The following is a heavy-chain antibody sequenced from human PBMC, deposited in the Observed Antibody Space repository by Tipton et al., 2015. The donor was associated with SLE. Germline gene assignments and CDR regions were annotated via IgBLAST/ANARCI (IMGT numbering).Heavy chain of an antibody. V-gene: IGHV3-15*01. CDR3: TTDRGHGSSHY. Sequence: SLRLSCAASGFTFSNAWMSWVRQAPGKGLEWVGRIKSKTDGGTTDYAAPVKGRFTISRDDSKNTLYLQMSSLKTEDTAVYYCTTDRGHGSSHYWGQGTLVTVSS. J-gene: IGHJ4*02. CDR2: IKSKTDGGTT. CDR1: GFTFSNAW. D-gene: IGHD6-13*01.